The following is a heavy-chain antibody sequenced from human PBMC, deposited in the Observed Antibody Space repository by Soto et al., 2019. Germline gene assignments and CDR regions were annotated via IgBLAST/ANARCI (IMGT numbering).Heavy chain of an antibody. J-gene: IGHJ6*02. CDR2: IDPSDSYT. CDR1: GYSFTSYW. Sequence: EESLKISCKGSGYSFTSYWISWVRQMPGKGLEWMGRIDPSDSYTNYSPSFQGHVTISADKSISTAYLQWSSLKASDTAMYYCARNGMATLTGGMDVPGQAPTVTV. V-gene: IGHV5-10-1*01. CDR3: ARNGMATLTGGMDV. D-gene: IGHD5-12*01.